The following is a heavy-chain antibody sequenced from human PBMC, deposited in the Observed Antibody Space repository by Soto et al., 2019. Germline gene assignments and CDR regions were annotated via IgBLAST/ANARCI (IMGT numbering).Heavy chain of an antibody. J-gene: IGHJ4*02. Sequence: GGSLRLSCAASGFTFSSYAMSWVRQAPGKGLEWVSAISGSGGSTYYADSVKGRFTISRDNSKNTLYLQMNSLRAEDKAVYYCAKLHALELRFLEWLLSGISYFDYWGQGTLVTVSS. CDR3: AKLHALELRFLEWLLSGISYFDY. V-gene: IGHV3-23*01. D-gene: IGHD3-3*01. CDR1: GFTFSSYA. CDR2: ISGSGGST.